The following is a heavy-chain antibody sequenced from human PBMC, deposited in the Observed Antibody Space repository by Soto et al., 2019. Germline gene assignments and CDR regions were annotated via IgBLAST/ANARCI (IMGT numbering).Heavy chain of an antibody. Sequence: QITLKESGPTLVKPTQTLTLTCTFSGFSLSTSGVGVGWIRQPPGKALEWLALIYWYDDKRYSPSLTSRLTIINCSSRNMVVLTMTNMDPVDTATNYCEYVLVEVVNYAIDVWGQGTTVTVSS. CDR3: EYVLVEVVNYAIDV. CDR2: IYWYDDK. CDR1: GFSLSTSGVG. D-gene: IGHD3-22*01. J-gene: IGHJ6*02. V-gene: IGHV2-5*01.